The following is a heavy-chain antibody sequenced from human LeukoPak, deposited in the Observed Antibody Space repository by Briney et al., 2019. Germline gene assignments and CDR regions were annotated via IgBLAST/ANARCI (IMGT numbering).Heavy chain of an antibody. D-gene: IGHD3-22*01. J-gene: IGHJ4*02. V-gene: IGHV3-9*01. CDR1: GFTFDDYA. CDR2: IFWNSGSI. Sequence: GGSLRLSCAASGFTFDDYAMHWVRQAPGKGLEWVSGIFWNSGSIGYADSVKGRFTISRDNAKNSLYLQMNSLRAEDTALYYCAKDIAYDSSGYGFDYWGQGTLVTVSS. CDR3: AKDIAYDSSGYGFDY.